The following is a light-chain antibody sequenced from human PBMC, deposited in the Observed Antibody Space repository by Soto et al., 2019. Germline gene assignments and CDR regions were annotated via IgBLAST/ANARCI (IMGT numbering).Light chain of an antibody. J-gene: IGLJ3*02. CDR3: CSYTSTNSRV. CDR1: SSDVGAYNY. CDR2: EVS. V-gene: IGLV2-14*01. Sequence: QSALTQPPSASGSPGQSVTISCTGTSSDVGAYNYVSWYQQHPGKAPKLMIFEVSNRPSGVSNRFSGSKSGNTASLTISGLQAEDEAYYYCCSYTSTNSRVFGGGTKLTVL.